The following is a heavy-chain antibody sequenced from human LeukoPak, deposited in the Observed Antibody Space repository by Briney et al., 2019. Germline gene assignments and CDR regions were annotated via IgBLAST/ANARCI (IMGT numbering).Heavy chain of an antibody. J-gene: IGHJ4*02. V-gene: IGHV3-48*04. D-gene: IGHD3-22*01. CDR2: ISSSSSTI. CDR1: GFTFSSYS. Sequence: GGSLRLSCAASGFTFSSYSMNWVRQAPGKGLEWVSYISSSSSTIYYADSVKGRFTISRDNAKNSLYLQMNSLRAEDTAVYYCAREPPYDSSGYSRGYWGQGTLVTVSS. CDR3: AREPPYDSSGYSRGY.